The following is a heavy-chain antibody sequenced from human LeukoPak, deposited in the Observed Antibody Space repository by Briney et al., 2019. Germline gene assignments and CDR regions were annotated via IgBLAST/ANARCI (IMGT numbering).Heavy chain of an antibody. J-gene: IGHJ4*02. CDR2: IYTSGST. CDR1: GGSISSYY. Sequence: PSETLSLTCTVSGGSISSYYWSWIRQPAGKGLEWIGRIYTSGSTNYNPSLKSRVTMSVDTSKNQFSLKLSSVTAADTAVYYCARVQETPMGSYFDSWGQGTLVTVSS. V-gene: IGHV4-4*07. D-gene: IGHD5-18*01. CDR3: ARVQETPMGSYFDS.